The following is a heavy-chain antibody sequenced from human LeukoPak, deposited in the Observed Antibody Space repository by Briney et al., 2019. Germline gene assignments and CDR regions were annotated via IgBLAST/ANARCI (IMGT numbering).Heavy chain of an antibody. V-gene: IGHV3-23*01. CDR2: ISTSGGTT. CDR3: AKPPDGSSWSIYG. Sequence: GVALTLPCAASGFTLSNYAMRGVGQAAGKGLEGVSWISTSGGTTYYADSVKGRFTISRDNSKNPLYLQMSSLRAEDTAVYYCAKPPDGSSWSIYGWGQGTLVTVSS. CDR1: GFTLSNYA. D-gene: IGHD6-13*01. J-gene: IGHJ4*02.